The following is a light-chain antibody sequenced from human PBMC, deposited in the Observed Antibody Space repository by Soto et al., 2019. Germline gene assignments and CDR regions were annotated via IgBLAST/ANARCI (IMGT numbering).Light chain of an antibody. CDR3: SSYSSTKTRV. CDR2: EVR. CDR1: SSDVGNYNY. Sequence: QSVLTQPASVSGSPGQSITVSCTGTSSDVGNYNYVSWYQHHPGKAPKVMIYEVRNRPSGVSNRFSGSKSGNTASLTISGRQAEDEADYYCSSYSSTKTRVFXTGTNVTVL. J-gene: IGLJ1*01. V-gene: IGLV2-14*01.